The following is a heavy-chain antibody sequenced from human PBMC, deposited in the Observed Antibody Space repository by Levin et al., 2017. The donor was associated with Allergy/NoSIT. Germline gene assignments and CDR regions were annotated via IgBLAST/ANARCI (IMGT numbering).Heavy chain of an antibody. D-gene: IGHD2-15*01. CDR3: ARLRGYCSGGSCFPPDY. J-gene: IGHJ4*02. V-gene: IGHV3-7*01. CDR2: INQDGSEK. CDR1: GFTLRTYW. Sequence: GESLKISCVVSGFTLRTYWMTWVRQAPGKGLEWVANINQDGSEKYYVDSVKGRFTISRDNAKNSLYLQMNSLRAEDTAVYYCARLRGYCSGGSCFPPDYWGQGTLVTVSS.